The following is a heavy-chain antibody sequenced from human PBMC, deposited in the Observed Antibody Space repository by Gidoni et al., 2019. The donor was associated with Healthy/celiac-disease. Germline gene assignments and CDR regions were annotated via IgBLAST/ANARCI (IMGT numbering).Heavy chain of an antibody. CDR2: ISYDGSNK. CDR3: ARSVGGYYGSGSYYFNVYYYGMDV. J-gene: IGHJ6*02. V-gene: IGHV3-30-3*01. D-gene: IGHD3-10*01. Sequence: QVQLVESGGGVVQPGRSLRLSCAASGFTCSSYAMHWVRQAPGKGLEWVAVISYDGSNKYSADSVKGRFTISRDNSKNTLYLQMNSLRAEDTAVYYCARSVGGYYGSGSYYFNVYYYGMDVWGQGTTVTVSS. CDR1: GFTCSSYA.